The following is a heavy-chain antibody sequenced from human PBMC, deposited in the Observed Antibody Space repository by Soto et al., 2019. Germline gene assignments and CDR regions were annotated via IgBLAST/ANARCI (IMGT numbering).Heavy chain of an antibody. Sequence: DVQLLESGGGLVQPGGSLRLACAASGFTFSSYAMSWVRQAPGKGLEWVSAISGSGGSTYYADCVKGRFTISRDNSKNTLYLQMNSLRAEDTAVYYCAKEGGYCSSTSCYGRVYYWGQGTLVTVSS. CDR1: GFTFSSYA. V-gene: IGHV3-23*01. J-gene: IGHJ4*02. CDR3: AKEGGYCSSTSCYGRVYY. D-gene: IGHD2-2*03. CDR2: ISGSGGST.